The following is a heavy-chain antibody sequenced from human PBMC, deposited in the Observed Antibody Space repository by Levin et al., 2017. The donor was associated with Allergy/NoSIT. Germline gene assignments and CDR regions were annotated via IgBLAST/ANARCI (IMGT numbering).Heavy chain of an antibody. Sequence: GGSLRLSCAASGFTFSSYAVSWVRKAPGKGLEWVSGFSHTDNSTYYAESVKGRFTLSRDDSTITVYLQLNSLRVEDTGIYYCAKVVVPSASLYAMDVWGLGTKVTVS. CDR1: GFTFSSYA. V-gene: IGHV3-23*05. CDR3: AKVVVPSASLYAMDV. CDR2: FSHTDNST. J-gene: IGHJ6*02. D-gene: IGHD2-15*01.